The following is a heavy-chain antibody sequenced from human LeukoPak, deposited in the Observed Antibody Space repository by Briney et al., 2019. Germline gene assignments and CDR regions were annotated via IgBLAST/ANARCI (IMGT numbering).Heavy chain of an antibody. D-gene: IGHD3-10*01. CDR2: ISDSGSTI. V-gene: IGHV3-48*02. Sequence: GGSLRLSCAASGSTFSNYYMHWVRQAPGKGLEWVSYISDSGSTIYYADSVKGRFTVSRDNAKNLLYLQMNNLRDDDTAVYYCARRGELWGQGTLVTVSS. CDR1: GSTFSNYY. CDR3: ARRGEL. J-gene: IGHJ4*02.